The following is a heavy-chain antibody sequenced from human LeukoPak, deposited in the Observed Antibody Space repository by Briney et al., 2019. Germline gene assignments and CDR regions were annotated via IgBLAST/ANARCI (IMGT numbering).Heavy chain of an antibody. CDR3: ARDSPRGYSYSPI. CDR1: GYAFNTYA. Sequence: ASVKVSCKASGYAFNTYAITWVRQAPGQGLEWIGWISGYNGNTNNAQKFQDRVTMTTDTSTSTAYMELRSLRSNDTAVYYCARDSPRGYSYSPIWVQGTMVTVSS. J-gene: IGHJ3*02. D-gene: IGHD5-18*01. V-gene: IGHV1-18*01. CDR2: ISGYNGNT.